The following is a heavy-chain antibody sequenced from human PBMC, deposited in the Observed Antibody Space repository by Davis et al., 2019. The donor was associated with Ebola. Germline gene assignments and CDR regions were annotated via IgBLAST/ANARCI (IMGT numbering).Heavy chain of an antibody. CDR2: IKQDGSEK. D-gene: IGHD5-12*01. Sequence: PGGSLRLSCAASGFTFGSDWMSWVRQAPGKGLEWVANIKQDGSEKYYVDSVKGRFTISRDNAKNSLYLQMNSLRAEDTAVYYCARDPMVTIRYGMDVWGQGTTVTVSS. J-gene: IGHJ6*02. CDR3: ARDPMVTIRYGMDV. CDR1: GFTFGSDW. V-gene: IGHV3-7*01.